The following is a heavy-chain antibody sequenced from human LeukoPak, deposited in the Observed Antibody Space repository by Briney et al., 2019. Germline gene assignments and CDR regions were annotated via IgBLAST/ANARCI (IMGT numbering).Heavy chain of an antibody. CDR3: AKVGGLAVAADGIDY. Sequence: PGGSLRLSCAASGFTFSSYGMHWVRQAPGKGLEWVAVISYDGSNKYYADSVKGRFTISRDNSKNTLYLQMNSLRAEDTAVYYCAKVGGLAVAADGIDYWGQGTLVTVSS. J-gene: IGHJ4*02. CDR2: ISYDGSNK. V-gene: IGHV3-30*18. D-gene: IGHD6-19*01. CDR1: GFTFSSYG.